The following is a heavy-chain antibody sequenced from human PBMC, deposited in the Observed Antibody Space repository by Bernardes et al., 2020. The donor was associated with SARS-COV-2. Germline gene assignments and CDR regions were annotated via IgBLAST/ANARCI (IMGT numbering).Heavy chain of an antibody. V-gene: IGHV3-74*01. CDR2: INSDGSST. J-gene: IGHJ4*02. Sequence: GGSLRLSCAASGFTFSSYWMHWVRQAPGKGLEWVSRINSDGSSTSYADSVKGRFTISRDNAKNTLYLQMNSLRAEDTAVYYCARAHLYYYDSSGLSGGYWGQGTLVTVSS. D-gene: IGHD3-22*01. CDR1: GFTFSSYW. CDR3: ARAHLYYYDSSGLSGGY.